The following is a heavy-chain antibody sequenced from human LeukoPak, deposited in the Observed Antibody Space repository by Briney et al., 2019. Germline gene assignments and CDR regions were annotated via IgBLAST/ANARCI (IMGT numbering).Heavy chain of an antibody. V-gene: IGHV3-23*01. CDR2: MSDSGGRT. CDR3: AKRGVVIRVILVGFHKEAYYFDS. J-gene: IGHJ4*02. CDR1: GITLSNYG. Sequence: GRSLRLSCAVSGITLSNYGMSWVRQAPGQGLELVAGMSDSGGRTNYADSVKGRFTISRDNPKNTLYLQMNSLRAEDTAVYFCAKRGVVIRVILVGFHKEAYYFDSWGQGALVTVSS. D-gene: IGHD3-22*01.